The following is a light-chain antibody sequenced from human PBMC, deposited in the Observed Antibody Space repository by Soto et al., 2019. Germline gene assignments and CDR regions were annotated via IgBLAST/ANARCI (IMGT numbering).Light chain of an antibody. V-gene: IGKV3-20*01. J-gene: IGKJ1*01. CDR2: RAS. Sequence: EIVLTQSPGTLSLSPGERATLSCRASESVSSDYLAWYQQKPGQTPKVLIYRASSRATGIPDRFSGSGSGTDFTLTISRLEPEDFAVYYCQQYGSSSSWTFGQGTKVEIK. CDR3: QQYGSSSSWT. CDR1: ESVSSDY.